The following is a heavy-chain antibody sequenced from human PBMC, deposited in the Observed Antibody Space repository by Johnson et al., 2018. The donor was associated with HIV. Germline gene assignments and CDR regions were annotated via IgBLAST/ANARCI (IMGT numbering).Heavy chain of an antibody. CDR2: IYSGGST. J-gene: IGHJ3*02. D-gene: IGHD3-10*01. V-gene: IGHV3-66*01. CDR3: TTDQGYYGDAFDI. Sequence: VQLVESGGGVVQHGGSLRLSCAASGFTFSRYDMHWVRQAPGKGLEWVSVIYSGGSTYYADSVKGRFTISRDNSKNTLYLQMNSLRAEDTAVYYCTTDQGYYGDAFDIWGQGTMVTVSS. CDR1: GFTFSRYD.